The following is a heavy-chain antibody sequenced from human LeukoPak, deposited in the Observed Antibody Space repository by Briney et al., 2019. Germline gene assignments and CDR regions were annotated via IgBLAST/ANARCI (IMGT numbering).Heavy chain of an antibody. D-gene: IGHD6-19*01. CDR1: GFTVSSNY. CDR2: IYSGGST. Sequence: PGGSLRLSCAASGFTVSSNYMSWVRQAPGKGLEWVSIIYSGGSTYYADSVKGRFTISRDNPKNTLYLQMNSLRAEDTAVYYCARYGSGWYFDLWGRGTLVTVSS. CDR3: ARYGSGWYFDL. V-gene: IGHV3-53*01. J-gene: IGHJ2*01.